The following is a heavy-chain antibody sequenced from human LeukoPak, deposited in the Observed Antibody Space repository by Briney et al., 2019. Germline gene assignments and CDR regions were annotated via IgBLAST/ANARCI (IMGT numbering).Heavy chain of an antibody. J-gene: IGHJ4*02. CDR3: ARVPTVTFFDH. CDR2: INHSGST. CDR1: GGSFSGYY. D-gene: IGHD4-17*01. V-gene: IGHV4-34*01. Sequence: SETLSLTCAVYGGSFSGYYWSWIRQPPGKGLEWIGEINHSGSTNYNPSLKSRVTISVDTSKNQFSLKLSSVTAADTAVYYCARVPTVTFFDHWGQGTLVTVSS.